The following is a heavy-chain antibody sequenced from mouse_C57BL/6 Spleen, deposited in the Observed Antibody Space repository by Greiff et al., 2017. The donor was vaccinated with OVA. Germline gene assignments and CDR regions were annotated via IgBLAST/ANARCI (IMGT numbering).Heavy chain of an antibody. CDR1: GFTFSSYA. D-gene: IGHD3-2*02. CDR3: TRDQGDDYAMDY. V-gene: IGHV5-9-1*02. J-gene: IGHJ4*01. Sequence: EVKLVESGAGLVKPGGSLKLSCAASGFTFSSYAMSWVRQTPAKRLEWVAYISSGGDYIYYADTVKGRFTISRDNARNTLYLQMSSLKSEDTAMYYCTRDQGDDYAMDYWGQGTSVTVSS. CDR2: ISSGGDYI.